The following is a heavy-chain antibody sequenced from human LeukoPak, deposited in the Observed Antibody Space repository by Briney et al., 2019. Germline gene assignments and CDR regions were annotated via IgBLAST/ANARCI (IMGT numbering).Heavy chain of an antibody. V-gene: IGHV3-64*01. Sequence: GGSLRLSCAAFGFTFSSYAMHWVRQAPGKGLEYVSAISSNGGSTYYANSVKGRFTISRDNSKNTLYLQMGSLRAEDMAVYYCARDSHCSGGSCYSHFDYWGQGTLVTVSS. D-gene: IGHD2-15*01. J-gene: IGHJ4*02. CDR2: ISSNGGST. CDR3: ARDSHCSGGSCYSHFDY. CDR1: GFTFSSYA.